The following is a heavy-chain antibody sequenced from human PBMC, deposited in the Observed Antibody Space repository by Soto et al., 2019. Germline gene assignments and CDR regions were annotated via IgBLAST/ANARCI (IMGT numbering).Heavy chain of an antibody. Sequence: GGSLRLSCAVSGFTFSDYWMSWVRQAPGKGLEWVANIKQDGSEKYYVDSVKGRFTISRDNAKNSLYLQMNSLRAEDTAVYYCARFYYDSSGYLPSPYYYYYGMDVWGQGTTVTVSS. CDR1: GFTFSDYW. V-gene: IGHV3-7*04. CDR2: IKQDGSEK. CDR3: ARFYYDSSGYLPSPYYYYYGMDV. J-gene: IGHJ6*02. D-gene: IGHD3-22*01.